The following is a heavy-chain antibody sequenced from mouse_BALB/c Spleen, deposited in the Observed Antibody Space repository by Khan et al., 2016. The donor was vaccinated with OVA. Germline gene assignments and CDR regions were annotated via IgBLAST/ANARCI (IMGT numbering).Heavy chain of an antibody. Sequence: EVQLQESGPELVEPGASVKMSCKASGYTFTNYVMHWVKQKPGQGLEWIGYINPYNAGIRSNEKFKEKATLTSDISSTTADMELSSMTSEDDAVDSCAREASSWDFSFPYWGQGTLVTVSA. D-gene: IGHD4-1*01. CDR3: AREASSWDFSFPY. CDR2: INPYNAGI. V-gene: IGHV1S136*01. CDR1: GYTFTNYV. J-gene: IGHJ3*01.